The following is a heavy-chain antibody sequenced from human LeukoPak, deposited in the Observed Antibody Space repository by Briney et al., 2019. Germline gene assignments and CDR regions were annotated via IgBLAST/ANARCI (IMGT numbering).Heavy chain of an antibody. J-gene: IGHJ4*02. V-gene: IGHV4-4*07. CDR2: SYTSGST. D-gene: IGHD6-13*01. CDR3: ARAIAAAGLYYFDY. Sequence: PSETLSLTCTVSGGSISRYYWSWIRQPAAKGLEWIGGSYTSGSTNYNPSLKSRVTISVDKSKNQFSLKLSSVTAADTAVYYCARAIAAAGLYYFDYWGQGTLVTVSS. CDR1: GGSISRYY.